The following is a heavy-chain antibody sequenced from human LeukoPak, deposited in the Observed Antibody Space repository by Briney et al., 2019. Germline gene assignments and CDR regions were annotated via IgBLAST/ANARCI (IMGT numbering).Heavy chain of an antibody. CDR2: IKQDGSEK. V-gene: IGHV3-7*01. CDR1: GFTFSSYW. J-gene: IGHJ3*02. CDR3: ARREGILYWLNSGAFDI. D-gene: IGHD2-8*02. Sequence: GGSLRLSCAASGFTFSSYWMSWVPQAPGKGLEWVANIKQDGSEKYYVDSVKGRFTISRDNAKNSLYLQMNSLRAEDTAVYYCARREGILYWLNSGAFDIWGQGTMVTVSS.